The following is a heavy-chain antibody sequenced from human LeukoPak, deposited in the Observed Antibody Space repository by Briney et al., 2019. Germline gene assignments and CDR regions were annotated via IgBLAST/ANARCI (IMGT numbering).Heavy chain of an antibody. CDR1: GDSISSSNSY. CDR2: IYYSGNT. V-gene: IGHV4-39*01. J-gene: IGHJ4*02. D-gene: IGHD3-22*01. Sequence: PSETLSLTCTVSGDSISSSNSYWGWIRQPPEKGLEWIGSIYYSGNTYYNASLKSRVTISVDTSKNQFSLKLSSVTAADTAVYYCARGPRSGYYYAYYYFDYWGQGTLVTVSS. CDR3: ARGPRSGYYYAYYYFDY.